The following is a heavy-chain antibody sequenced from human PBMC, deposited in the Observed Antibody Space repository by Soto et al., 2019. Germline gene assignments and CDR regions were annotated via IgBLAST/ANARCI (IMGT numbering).Heavy chain of an antibody. J-gene: IGHJ6*02. D-gene: IGHD3-9*01. CDR1: GFTFSYYP. Sequence: QMQLVESGGGAVQPGRSLRLSCAASGFTFSYYPMHWVRQAPGKGLEWVAVISFDGSNKYYADSVKGRFTISRDNSKNTLYLQMNSLRAEDTAEYYCAKGDWLYDNYYGMEVWGQGTSVTVSS. CDR2: ISFDGSNK. V-gene: IGHV3-30*04. CDR3: AKGDWLYDNYYGMEV.